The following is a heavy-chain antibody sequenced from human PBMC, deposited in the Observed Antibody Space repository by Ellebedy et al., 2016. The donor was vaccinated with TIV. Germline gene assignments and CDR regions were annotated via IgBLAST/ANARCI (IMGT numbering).Heavy chain of an antibody. Sequence: GESLKISCAASGFTFSSCAMSWVRQAPGKGLEWVSSISGNGGSTIYADSVKGRFTISRDDSKNTLYLQMNSLRAEDTAIYYCAKNMRTVTTTIDYWGQGTLVTVSS. CDR2: ISGNGGST. V-gene: IGHV3-23*01. CDR1: GFTFSSCA. CDR3: AKNMRTVTTTIDY. J-gene: IGHJ4*02. D-gene: IGHD4-17*01.